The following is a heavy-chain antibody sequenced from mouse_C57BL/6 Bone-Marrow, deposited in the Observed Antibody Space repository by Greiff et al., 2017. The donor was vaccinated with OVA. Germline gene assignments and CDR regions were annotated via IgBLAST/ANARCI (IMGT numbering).Heavy chain of an antibody. V-gene: IGHV1-54*01. Sequence: QVQLQQSGAELVRPGTSVKVSCKASGYAFTNYLIEWVKQRPGQGLEWIGVINPGSGGTNYNEKFKGKATLTADKSSSTAYMQRSSLTSEDSAVYFCARKGDYYGSRYYAMDYWGQGTSVTVSS. CDR3: ARKGDYYGSRYYAMDY. CDR2: INPGSGGT. D-gene: IGHD1-1*01. J-gene: IGHJ4*01. CDR1: GYAFTNYL.